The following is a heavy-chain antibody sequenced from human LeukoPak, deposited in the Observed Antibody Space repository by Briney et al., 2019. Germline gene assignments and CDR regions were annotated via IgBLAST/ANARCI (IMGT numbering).Heavy chain of an antibody. CDR1: GGSISSSSYY. D-gene: IGHD5-24*01. CDR3: ARGLKATIPYYGMDV. Sequence: SETLSLTCTVSGGSISSSSYYWGWIRQPPGKGLEWIGSIYYSGSTYYNPSLKSRVTISVDTSKNQFSLKLSSVTAADTAVYYCARGLKATIPYYGMDVWGQGTTVTVSS. CDR2: IYYSGST. J-gene: IGHJ6*02. V-gene: IGHV4-39*07.